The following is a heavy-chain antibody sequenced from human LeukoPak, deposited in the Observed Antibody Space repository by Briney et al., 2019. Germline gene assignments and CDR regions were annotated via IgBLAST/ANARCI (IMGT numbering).Heavy chain of an antibody. D-gene: IGHD1-26*01. CDR2: ISSSGST. V-gene: IGHV4-59*12. CDR3: ARGEWESNAFDI. J-gene: IGHJ3*02. CDR1: GGSISSYY. Sequence: PSETLSLTCSVSGGSISSYYWMWIRQPPGKGLEWIGCISSSGSTNYNPSLKSRVTISVDTSEKQFSLKLSSVTAADTAVYYCARGEWESNAFDIWGQGTMVTVSS.